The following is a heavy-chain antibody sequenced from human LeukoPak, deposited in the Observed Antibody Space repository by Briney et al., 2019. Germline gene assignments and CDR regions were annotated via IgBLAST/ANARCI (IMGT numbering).Heavy chain of an antibody. CDR3: ARGGVVVVAASYYYGMDV. Sequence: PGGSLRLSCEASGFIFSNYGMHWVRQAPGKGLEWVALISSDGSKRYYTDSLKGRLTISRDNSNNTLYLQMNSLRAEDTAVYYCARGGVVVVAASYYYGMDVWGQGTTVTVSS. CDR2: ISSDGSKR. J-gene: IGHJ6*02. V-gene: IGHV3-30*19. CDR1: GFIFSNYG. D-gene: IGHD2-15*01.